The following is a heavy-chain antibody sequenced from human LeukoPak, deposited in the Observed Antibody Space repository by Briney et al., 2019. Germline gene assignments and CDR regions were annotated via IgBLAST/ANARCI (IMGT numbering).Heavy chain of an antibody. CDR1: GFTFDDYA. CDR3: AKDRNYDFWSGYDY. V-gene: IGHV3-9*01. J-gene: IGHJ4*02. D-gene: IGHD3-3*01. CDR2: ISWNSGSI. Sequence: GRSLRLSCAASGFTFDDYAMHWVRHAPGKGLEWVSGISWNSGSIGYADSVKGRFTISRDNAKSSLYLQMNSLRAEDTALYYCAKDRNYDFWSGYDYWGQGTLVTVSS.